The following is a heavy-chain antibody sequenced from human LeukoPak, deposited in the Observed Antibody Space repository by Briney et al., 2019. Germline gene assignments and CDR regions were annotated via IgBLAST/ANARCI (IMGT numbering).Heavy chain of an antibody. Sequence: PGGSLRLSCAASGFTFTNYGMYWVRQAPGKGLEWVAYIASDGNYRDYVDSVRGRFTVSRDNSKNTLYLQMDSLRAEDTAVYYCANLPYNWNEYFDDYWGQGTLVTVSS. CDR2: IASDGNYR. J-gene: IGHJ4*02. CDR3: ANLPYNWNEYFDDY. CDR1: GFTFTNYG. D-gene: IGHD1-1*01. V-gene: IGHV3-30*02.